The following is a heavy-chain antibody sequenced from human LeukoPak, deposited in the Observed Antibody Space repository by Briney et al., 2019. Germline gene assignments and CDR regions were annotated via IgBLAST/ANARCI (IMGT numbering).Heavy chain of an antibody. CDR1: GGSISSSSYY. J-gene: IGHJ6*03. V-gene: IGHV4-39*01. D-gene: IGHD3-3*01. CDR2: IYYSGST. Sequence: SETLSLTCTVSGGSISSSSYYWGWIRQPPGKGLEWIGSIYYSGSTYYNPSLKSRVTISVDTSKNHFSLKLSSVTAADTAVYYCARHYSYYDFWSGKLDYYYYYMDVWGKGTTVTVSS. CDR3: ARHYSYYDFWSGKLDYYYYYMDV.